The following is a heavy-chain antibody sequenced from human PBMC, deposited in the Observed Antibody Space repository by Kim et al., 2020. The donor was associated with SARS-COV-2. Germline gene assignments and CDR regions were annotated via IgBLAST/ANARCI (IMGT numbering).Heavy chain of an antibody. Sequence: VKGRFTITRDNAKNSLYLQMNSLRAEDTAVYYCARDRYSSSWYGDWYFDLWGRGTLVTVSS. CDR3: ARDRYSSSWYGDWYFDL. J-gene: IGHJ2*01. V-gene: IGHV3-11*06. D-gene: IGHD6-13*01.